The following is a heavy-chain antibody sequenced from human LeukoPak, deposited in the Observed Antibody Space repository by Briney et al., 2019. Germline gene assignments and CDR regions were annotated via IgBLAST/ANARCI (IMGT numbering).Heavy chain of an antibody. V-gene: IGHV3-23*01. Sequence: GGSLRLSCAASGFTFSSYAMSWVRQAPGKGLEWVSAISGSGGSTYYADSVKGRFTISRDNSKNTPYLQMNSLRAEDTAVYYCAKAYSSGWYFFDYWGQGTLVTVSS. CDR1: GFTFSSYA. J-gene: IGHJ4*02. CDR2: ISGSGGST. D-gene: IGHD6-19*01. CDR3: AKAYSSGWYFFDY.